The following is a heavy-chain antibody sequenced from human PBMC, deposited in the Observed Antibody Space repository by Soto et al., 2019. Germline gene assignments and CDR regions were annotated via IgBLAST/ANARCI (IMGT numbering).Heavy chain of an antibody. CDR2: ISGSGGNI. J-gene: IGHJ6*02. V-gene: IGHV3-23*01. D-gene: IGHD2-15*01. Sequence: GGSLRLSCAASGFTFRSYAMSWVRQAPRKGLEWVSAISGSGGNIYYADYVKGRFTISRDNSKNTLYLEMNSLRAEDTAVYYCAKDKGPSVGATPGYYYQGLDVWGQGTTVTVSS. CDR1: GFTFRSYA. CDR3: AKDKGPSVGATPGYYYQGLDV.